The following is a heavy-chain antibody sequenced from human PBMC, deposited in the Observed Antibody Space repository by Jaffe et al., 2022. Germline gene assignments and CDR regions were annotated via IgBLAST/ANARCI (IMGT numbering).Heavy chain of an antibody. D-gene: IGHD2-15*01. CDR1: GGTFSSYA. J-gene: IGHJ5*02. CDR2: IIPIFGTA. CDR3: ARNILTQYCSGGSCQEPYNWFDP. V-gene: IGHV1-69*01. Sequence: QVQLVQSGAEVKKPGSSVKVSCKASGGTFSSYAISWVRQAPGQGLEWMGGIIPIFGTANYAQKFQGRVTITADESTSTAYMELSSLRSEDTAVYYCARNILTQYCSGGSCQEPYNWFDPWGQGTLVTVSS.